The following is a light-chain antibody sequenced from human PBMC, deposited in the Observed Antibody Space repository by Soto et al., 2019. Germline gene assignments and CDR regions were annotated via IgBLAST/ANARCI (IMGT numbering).Light chain of an antibody. CDR2: KAS. V-gene: IGKV1-5*03. J-gene: IGKJ1*01. CDR3: QQYNSYSWT. Sequence: DIQMTQSPSTLSASVGDRVTIACRASQSISNYLAWYQQKPGKAPKLLIYKASSLESGVTSRFSGSGSGTEFTLTISRLQPDDFATYYCQQYNSYSWTFGQGTKVNIK. CDR1: QSISNY.